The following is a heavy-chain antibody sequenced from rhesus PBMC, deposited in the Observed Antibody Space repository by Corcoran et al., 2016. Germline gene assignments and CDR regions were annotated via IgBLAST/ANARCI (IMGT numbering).Heavy chain of an antibody. CDR1: GGSISSNY. V-gene: IGHV4-169*01. Sequence: QLQLQESGPGLVKPSETLSVTCAVSGGSISSNYWSWIRQPPGKGLEWIGRIYVSGSSTNYNPSLKSRVTLSVDTSKNQLSLKLSSVAAADTAVYYCARQGGAAGRGDYWGQGVLVTVSS. CDR2: IYVSGSST. CDR3: ARQGGAAGRGDY. J-gene: IGHJ4*01. D-gene: IGHD6-13*01.